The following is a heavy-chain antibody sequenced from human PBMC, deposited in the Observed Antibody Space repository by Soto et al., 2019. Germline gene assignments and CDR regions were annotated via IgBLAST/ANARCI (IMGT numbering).Heavy chain of an antibody. CDR3: ARVAGGDYFDY. D-gene: IGHD3-10*01. Sequence: EVQLVQSGGGLVQPGGSQRLSCAASGFTVTSDFMGWVRQAPGKGLQWVSVIYSNGNTYYADSVKGRFTISRDNSKNTLVSKMITLRAEDTAMYYCARVAGGDYFDYWGQGTLVTVSS. CDR2: IYSNGNT. CDR1: GFTVTSDF. V-gene: IGHV3-66*01. J-gene: IGHJ4*02.